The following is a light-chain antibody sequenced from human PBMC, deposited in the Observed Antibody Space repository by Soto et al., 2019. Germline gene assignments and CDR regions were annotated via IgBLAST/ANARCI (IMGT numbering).Light chain of an antibody. J-gene: IGKJ1*01. V-gene: IGKV3-15*01. CDR2: GAS. Sequence: EIVLTQSPGTLSLSPGERATLSCMASRSVSSSYLAWYQQKPGQAPRLLIYGASTRATGIPARFSGSGSGTEFTLTISSLQSEDFAVYYCQQYNTWPRTFGQGTKVDIK. CDR3: QQYNTWPRT. CDR1: RSVSSSY.